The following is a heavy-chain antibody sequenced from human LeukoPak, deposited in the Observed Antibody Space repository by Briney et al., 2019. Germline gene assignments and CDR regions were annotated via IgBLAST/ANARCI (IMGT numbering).Heavy chain of an antibody. CDR3: ARVRDCGGGSCFSYLDY. Sequence: ETLSLTCAVSGGSISSSNWWSWVRQAPGKGLEWVSAISASGGNTYYADSVQGRFTISRDNSKNTLYLQMNTLRAEDTAVYYCARVRDCGGGSCFSYLDYWGQGTLVTVSS. D-gene: IGHD2-15*01. V-gene: IGHV3-23*01. CDR2: ISASGGNT. J-gene: IGHJ4*02. CDR1: GGSISSSN.